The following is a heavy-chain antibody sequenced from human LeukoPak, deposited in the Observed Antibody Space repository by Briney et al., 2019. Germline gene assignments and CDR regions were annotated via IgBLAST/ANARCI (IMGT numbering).Heavy chain of an antibody. Sequence: GGSLRLSCAASGFTFSSYEMNWVRQAPGKGLEWVSYISSSGSTIYYADSVKGRFTISRDNAKNSLYLQMNSLRAEDTAVCYCASVLGVPIWHWGQGTLVTVSS. V-gene: IGHV3-48*03. CDR2: ISSSGSTI. CDR1: GFTFSSYE. J-gene: IGHJ4*02. D-gene: IGHD3-16*01. CDR3: ASVLGVPIWH.